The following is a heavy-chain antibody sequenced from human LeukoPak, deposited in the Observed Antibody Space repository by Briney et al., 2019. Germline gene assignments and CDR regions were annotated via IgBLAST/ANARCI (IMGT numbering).Heavy chain of an antibody. V-gene: IGHV3-15*01. J-gene: IGHJ4*02. Sequence: GGSLRLSCAASGFTFTSAWMSWVRQAPGKGPEWVGRIKSKTDGGTTDYAAPVKGRFTISRDDSKNTLFLQMNSLKTEDTAVYYCTKHLPYNYWGQGTLVTVSS. CDR3: TKHLPYNY. D-gene: IGHD1-14*01. CDR1: GFTFTSAW. CDR2: IKSKTDGGTT.